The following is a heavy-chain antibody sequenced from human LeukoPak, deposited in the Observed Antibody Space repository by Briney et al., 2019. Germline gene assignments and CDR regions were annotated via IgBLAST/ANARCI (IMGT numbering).Heavy chain of an antibody. CDR3: ARHRFASAVILDY. J-gene: IGHJ4*02. V-gene: IGHV4-59*08. Sequence: SETLSLTCSVAGGAVSSFYSSCIRQPPEKGLEWIGYFYYSGSTKYNPSLKSRATMPGDTPKNQWSLKLRSVTAADTAGYYCARHRFASAVILDYWGQGDLVTVSS. CDR1: GGAVSSFY. CDR2: FYYSGST. D-gene: IGHD2-21*02.